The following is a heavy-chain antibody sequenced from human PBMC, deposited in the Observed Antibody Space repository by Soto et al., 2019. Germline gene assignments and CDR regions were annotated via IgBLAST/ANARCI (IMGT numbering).Heavy chain of an antibody. V-gene: IGHV3-23*01. Sequence: SLRVSCAASGFTFSSYAMSWVRQAPGKGLEWVSAISGSGGSTYYADSVKGRFTISRDNSKNTLYLQMNSLRAEDTAVYYCAKEQFEYSSSAPDYWGQGTLVTVSS. J-gene: IGHJ4*02. CDR2: ISGSGGST. D-gene: IGHD6-6*01. CDR1: GFTFSSYA. CDR3: AKEQFEYSSSAPDY.